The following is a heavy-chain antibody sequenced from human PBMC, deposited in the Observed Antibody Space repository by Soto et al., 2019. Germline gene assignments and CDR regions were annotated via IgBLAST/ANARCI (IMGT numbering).Heavy chain of an antibody. D-gene: IGHD1-7*01. CDR3: ARELELNWFDP. V-gene: IGHV3-48*03. CDR1: GFTFSSYA. Sequence: GGSLRLSCAASGFTFSSYAMHWVRQAPGKGLEWVSYISSSGSTIYYADSVKGRFTISRDNAKNSLYLQMNSLRAEDTAVYYCARELELNWFDPWGQGTLVTVSS. CDR2: ISSSGSTI. J-gene: IGHJ5*02.